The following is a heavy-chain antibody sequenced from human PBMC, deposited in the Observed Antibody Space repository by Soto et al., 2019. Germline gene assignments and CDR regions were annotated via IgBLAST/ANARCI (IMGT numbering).Heavy chain of an antibody. J-gene: IGHJ6*01. CDR1: GYTFSTYA. D-gene: IGHD1-26*01. CDR3: ARGPGGATKPYYYYAMDV. CDR2: INTYSGKT. Sequence: QVQVVQSGAEVKKPGASVKVSCKASGYTFSTYAIHWVRQAPGQGLEWMGWINTYSGKTNYAQKFQGRVTMTTTTPTNTTYLELRSLRSGDTAVYYCARGPGGATKPYYYYAMDVWGQGTPITVSS. V-gene: IGHV1-18*01.